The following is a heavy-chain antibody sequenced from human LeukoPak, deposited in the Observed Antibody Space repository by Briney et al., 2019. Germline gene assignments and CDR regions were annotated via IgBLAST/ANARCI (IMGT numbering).Heavy chain of an antibody. J-gene: IGHJ3*02. CDR3: ARWDSGYYGDAFDI. Sequence: GASVKVSCKASGYTFTGYYMHWVRQAPGQGLEWMGWINPNSGGTNYAQKFQGWVTMTRDTSISAAYMELSRLRSDDTAVYYCARWDSGYYGDAFDIWGQGTMVTVSS. CDR1: GYTFTGYY. V-gene: IGHV1-2*04. CDR2: INPNSGGT. D-gene: IGHD5-12*01.